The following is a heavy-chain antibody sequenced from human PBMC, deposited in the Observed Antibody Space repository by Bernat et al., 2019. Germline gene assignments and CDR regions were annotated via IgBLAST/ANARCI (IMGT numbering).Heavy chain of an antibody. Sequence: EVQLVESGGGLVQPGRSLRLSCTASGFTFGDYAMSWFRQAPGKGLEWVGFIRSKAYVGTKVHAPSVKDRFTISRNCSKGLAYLQLNGLKPEDTAVYYCTRPYCSGSSGSTVYYFDSWGQGTLVTVSS. V-gene: IGHV3-49*01. CDR3: TRPYCSGSSGSTVYYFDS. D-gene: IGHD2-15*01. CDR2: IRSKAYVGTK. CDR1: GFTFGDYA. J-gene: IGHJ4*02.